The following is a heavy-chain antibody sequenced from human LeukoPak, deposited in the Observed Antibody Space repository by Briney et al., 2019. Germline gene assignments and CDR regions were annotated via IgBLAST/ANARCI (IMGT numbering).Heavy chain of an antibody. CDR2: IITIFGTA. Sequence: SVKVSCKASGGTFSSYAISWVRQAPGQGLEWMGGIITIFGTANYAQKFQGRVTITADESTSTAYMELSNLRSEDTAVYYCSRDLGYCRGGSCYDSHYYYIDVWGKGTTVTVSS. D-gene: IGHD2-15*01. V-gene: IGHV1-69*13. CDR1: GGTFSSYA. J-gene: IGHJ6*03. CDR3: SRDLGYCRGGSCYDSHYYYIDV.